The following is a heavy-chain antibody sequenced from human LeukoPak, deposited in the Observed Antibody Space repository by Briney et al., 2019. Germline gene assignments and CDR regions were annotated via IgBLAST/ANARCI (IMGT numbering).Heavy chain of an antibody. J-gene: IGHJ4*02. CDR3: ARGLPYGSEYFDY. CDR2: IYISGST. V-gene: IGHV4-4*07. CDR1: GGSISSYS. Sequence: SETLSLTCTVSGGSISSYSSNWIRQPAGKGLEWIGRIYISGSTNYNPSLKSRVTMSIDTSKNQFSLRLSSVTAADTAVYYCARGLPYGSEYFDYWGQGTLVTVSS. D-gene: IGHD3-10*01.